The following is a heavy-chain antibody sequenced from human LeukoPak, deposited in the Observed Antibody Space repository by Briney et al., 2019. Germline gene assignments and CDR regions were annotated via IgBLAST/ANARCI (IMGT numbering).Heavy chain of an antibody. CDR2: LFDSGNT. D-gene: IGHD4-17*01. Sequence: SETLSLTCIVAGGSISSRSYYWDWIRQPPGKWLEWIGNLFDSGNTHYNPSLRSRLTMSVDTSTNHFSLKLSSVTAADTAVYYCARDSPAYGDYELFDYWGQGTLVTVSS. CDR3: ARDSPAYGDYELFDY. J-gene: IGHJ4*02. CDR1: GGSISSRSYY. V-gene: IGHV4-39*02.